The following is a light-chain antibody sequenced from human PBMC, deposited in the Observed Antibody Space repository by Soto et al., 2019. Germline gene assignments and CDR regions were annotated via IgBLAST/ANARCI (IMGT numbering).Light chain of an antibody. Sequence: QSALTQPPSASGTPGQRVTISCSGRSSNIGSNFVYWYQHLPGTAPKLVIYRNSQRPSGVPDRFSGSKSGTPASLAISGLQSEDEADYYCAGWDDSLSGYVFGPGTKVTVL. J-gene: IGLJ1*01. CDR2: RNS. CDR3: AGWDDSLSGYV. V-gene: IGLV1-47*01. CDR1: SSNIGSNF.